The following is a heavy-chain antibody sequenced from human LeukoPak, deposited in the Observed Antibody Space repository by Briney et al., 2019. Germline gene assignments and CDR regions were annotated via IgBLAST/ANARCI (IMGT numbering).Heavy chain of an antibody. CDR3: ARGSPTHYDFWSGIPAFDI. J-gene: IGHJ3*02. V-gene: IGHV5-51*01. Sequence: GESLKISCKGSGYSFTSYWIGWVRQMPGKGLEWMGIIYPGDSDTRYSPSFQGQVTISADKSISTAYLQWSSLKASDTAMYYCARGSPTHYDFWSGIPAFDIWGQGTMVTVSS. CDR1: GYSFTSYW. CDR2: IYPGDSDT. D-gene: IGHD3-3*01.